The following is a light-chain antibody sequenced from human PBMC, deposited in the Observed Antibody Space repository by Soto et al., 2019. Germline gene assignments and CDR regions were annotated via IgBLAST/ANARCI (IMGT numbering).Light chain of an antibody. CDR3: ATWDDRLGGPV. V-gene: IGLV1-47*01. Sequence: QSVLTQTPSVSGTPGQRVNISCSGSSSNIGRNYVYWYHQFPGTAPKLLIYRDNERPSGVPDRFSGSKSVTSASLAISGLRSGDEADYHCATWDDRLGGPVFGGGTKVTVL. J-gene: IGLJ2*01. CDR1: SSNIGRNY. CDR2: RDN.